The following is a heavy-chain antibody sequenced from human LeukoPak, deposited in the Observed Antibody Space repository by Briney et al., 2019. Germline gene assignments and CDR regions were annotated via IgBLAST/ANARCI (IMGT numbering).Heavy chain of an antibody. V-gene: IGHV4-59*01. D-gene: IGHD5-12*01. CDR3: ARANSGYYLGGFDY. CDR2: IYYSGST. J-gene: IGHJ4*02. Sequence: SETLSLTCTVSGGSINSYYWSWIRQPPGKGLEWIGYIYYSGSTNYNPSLKSRVTISVDTSKNQFSLKLSSVTAADPAVYYCARANSGYYLGGFDYWGQGTLVTVSS. CDR1: GGSINSYY.